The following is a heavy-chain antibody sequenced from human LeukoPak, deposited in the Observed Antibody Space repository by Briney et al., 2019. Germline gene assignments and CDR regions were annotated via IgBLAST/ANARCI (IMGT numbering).Heavy chain of an antibody. Sequence: GASVKVSCKASGYTFTSYYMHWVRQAPGQGLEWMGIINPSGGSTSYAQKFQGRVTITRDTSTGTVYMELSSLRSEDTAVYYCATVFGDSTIDYWGQGTLVTVSS. CDR3: ATVFGDSTIDY. CDR2: INPSGGST. J-gene: IGHJ4*02. D-gene: IGHD4-17*01. CDR1: GYTFTSYY. V-gene: IGHV1-46*03.